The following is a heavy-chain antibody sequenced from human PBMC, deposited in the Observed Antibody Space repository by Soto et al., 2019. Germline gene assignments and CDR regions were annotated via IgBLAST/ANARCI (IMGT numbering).Heavy chain of an antibody. D-gene: IGHD1-26*01. CDR2: IYWDDDK. V-gene: IGHV2-5*02. Sequence: QITLKESGPTLVKPTQTLTLTCTFSGFSLSTSGVGVGWIRQPPGKALEWLALIYWDDDKRYSPSLKSRLTITKDTSKNRVVLTMANMDPVDTATYYCAHRRSGESSFYYWGQGTLVTVSS. J-gene: IGHJ4*02. CDR3: AHRRSGESSFYY. CDR1: GFSLSTSGVG.